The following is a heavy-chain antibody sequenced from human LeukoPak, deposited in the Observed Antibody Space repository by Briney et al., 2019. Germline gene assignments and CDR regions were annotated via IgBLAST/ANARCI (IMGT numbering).Heavy chain of an antibody. J-gene: IGHJ4*02. V-gene: IGHV1-58*01. CDR3: VAGKDSGRNRPFDY. D-gene: IGHD1-26*01. Sequence: GTSVKVSCKASGFTFTTSAVQWVRQARGQRLEWIGWNVVGSGNTDYARKFQERVTITRDMSTSTAYMELSSLRSEDTAVYYCVAGKDSGRNRPFDYWGQGTLVTVSS. CDR2: NVVGSGNT. CDR1: GFTFTTSA.